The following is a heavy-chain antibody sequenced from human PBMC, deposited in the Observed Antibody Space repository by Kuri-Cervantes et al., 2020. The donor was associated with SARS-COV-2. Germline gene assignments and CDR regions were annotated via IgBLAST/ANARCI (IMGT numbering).Heavy chain of an antibody. CDR3: ARAELTGIDY. Sequence: PVKVSCKASGYTFTSYGISWVRQAPGQELEWMGIINPSGGSTSYAQKFQGRVTMTRDTSTSTVYMELSSLRSEDTAVYYCARAELTGIDYWGQGTLVTVSS. CDR2: INPSGGST. V-gene: IGHV1-46*01. D-gene: IGHD7-27*01. J-gene: IGHJ4*02. CDR1: GYTFTSYG.